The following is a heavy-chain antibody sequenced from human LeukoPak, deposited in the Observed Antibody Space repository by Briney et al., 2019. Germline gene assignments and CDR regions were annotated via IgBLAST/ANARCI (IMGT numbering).Heavy chain of an antibody. D-gene: IGHD3-10*01. CDR3: ARGVLFYYGSGRRGSYFDY. Sequence: SETLSLTCTVSGGSISSYYWSWIRQPPGKGLEWIGYIYYSGSTNYNPSLKSRVTISVDTSKNQFSLKLSSVTAADTAVYYCARGVLFYYGSGRRGSYFDYWGQGTLVTVSS. V-gene: IGHV4-59*01. J-gene: IGHJ4*02. CDR2: IYYSGST. CDR1: GGSISSYY.